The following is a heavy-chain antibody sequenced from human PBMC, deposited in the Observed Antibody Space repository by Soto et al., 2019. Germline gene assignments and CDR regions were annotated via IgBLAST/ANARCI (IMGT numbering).Heavy chain of an antibody. V-gene: IGHV4-31*03. CDR1: GGSIRDGGYY. J-gene: IGHJ5*02. CDR3: AKDPSPQPTTVVTPGWFDP. Sequence: TLSLTCTVSGGSIRDGGYYWSWIRQHPGKGLEWIGYIYYTGTTYYNPSFKGRVIISVDLSKGQFSLKLSSVTAADTAFYYCAKDPSPQPTTVVTPGWFDPWGQGILVTVSS. CDR2: IYYTGTT. D-gene: IGHD4-17*01.